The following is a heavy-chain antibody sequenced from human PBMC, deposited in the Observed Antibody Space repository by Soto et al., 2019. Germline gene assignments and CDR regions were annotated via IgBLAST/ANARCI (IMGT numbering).Heavy chain of an antibody. V-gene: IGHV4-30-2*01. CDR2: IYHSGST. J-gene: IGHJ3*02. CDR3: ARAPYGDYTEGDNAFDI. CDR1: GGSISSGGYS. D-gene: IGHD4-17*01. Sequence: PSETLSLTCAVSGGSISSGGYSWSWIRQPPGKGLEWIGYIYHSGSTYYNPSLKSRVTISVDRSKNQFSLKLSSVTAADTAVYYCARAPYGDYTEGDNAFDIWGQGTMVTVSS.